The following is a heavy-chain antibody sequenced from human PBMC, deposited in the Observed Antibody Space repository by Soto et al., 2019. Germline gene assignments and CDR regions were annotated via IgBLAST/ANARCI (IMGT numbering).Heavy chain of an antibody. CDR2: ISAYNGNT. J-gene: IGHJ5*02. V-gene: IGHV1-18*04. Sequence: ASVKVSCKASGYTFTSYGISWVRQAPGQGLEWMGWISAYNGNTNYAQKLQGRVTMTTDTSTSTAYMELRSLRSDDTAVYYCARDRPDIVVVPAALEDRFDPWGQGTLVTVSS. CDR1: GYTFTSYG. D-gene: IGHD2-2*01. CDR3: ARDRPDIVVVPAALEDRFDP.